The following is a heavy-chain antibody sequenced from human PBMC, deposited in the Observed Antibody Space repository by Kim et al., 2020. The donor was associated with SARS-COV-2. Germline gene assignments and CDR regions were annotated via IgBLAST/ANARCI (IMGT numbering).Heavy chain of an antibody. CDR1: GGSISSGGYY. D-gene: IGHD5-12*01. CDR3: ARDGSGYDLPPV. CDR2: IYYSGST. J-gene: IGHJ4*02. V-gene: IGHV4-31*03. Sequence: SETLSLTCTVSGGSISSGGYYWSWIRQHPGKGLEWIGYIYYSGSTYYNPSLKSRVTISVDTSKNQFSLKLSSVTAADTAVYYCARDGSGYDLPPVWGQGTLVTVSS.